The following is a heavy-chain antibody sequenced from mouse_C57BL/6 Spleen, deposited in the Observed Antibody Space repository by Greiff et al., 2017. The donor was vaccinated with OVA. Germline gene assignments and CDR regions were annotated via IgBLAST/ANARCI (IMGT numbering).Heavy chain of an antibody. Sequence: DVMLVESGGGLVKPGGSLKLSCAASGFTFSDYGMHWVRQAPEKGLEWVAYISSGGSTIYYADTVKGRFTISRDNAKNTLFLQMTSLRSEDTAMYYCARSGYFDVWGTGTTVTVSS. CDR2: ISSGGSTI. V-gene: IGHV5-17*01. CDR1: GFTFSDYG. CDR3: ARSGYFDV. J-gene: IGHJ1*03.